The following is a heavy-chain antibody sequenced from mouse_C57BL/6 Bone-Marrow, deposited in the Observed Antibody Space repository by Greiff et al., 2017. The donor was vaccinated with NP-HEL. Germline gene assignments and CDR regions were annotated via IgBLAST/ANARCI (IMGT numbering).Heavy chain of an antibody. D-gene: IGHD1-3*01. Sequence: VQLQQPGAGLVKPGASVKLSCTASGYTFTSYWMHWVKQRPGRGLEWIGRIDTNSGGTKYNEQFKSKATLTVDKPSSTANMHLSSLTSEDSAVYYCARLSSGYYFDDWGQGTTLTVSS. CDR3: ARLSSGYYFDD. V-gene: IGHV1-72*01. J-gene: IGHJ2*01. CDR2: IDTNSGGT. CDR1: GYTFTSYW.